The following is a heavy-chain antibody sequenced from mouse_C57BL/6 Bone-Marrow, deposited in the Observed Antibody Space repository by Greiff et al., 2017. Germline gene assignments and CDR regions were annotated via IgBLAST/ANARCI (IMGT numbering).Heavy chain of an antibody. CDR2: INPNNGGT. CDR3: ARERTGSFDY. CDR1: GYTFTDYY. Sequence: AQLQQSGPELVKPGASVKISCKASGYTFTDYYMNWVKQSHGKSLEWIGDINPNNGGTSYNQKFKGKATLTVDKSSSTAYMELRSLTSEDSAVYYCARERTGSFDYWGQGTTLTVSS. D-gene: IGHD4-1*01. J-gene: IGHJ2*01. V-gene: IGHV1-26*01.